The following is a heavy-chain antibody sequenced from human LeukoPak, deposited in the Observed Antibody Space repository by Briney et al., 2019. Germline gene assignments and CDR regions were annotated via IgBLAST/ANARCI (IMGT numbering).Heavy chain of an antibody. CDR1: GYTFTGYY. CDR3: AREGPNPLLAAAGPPDY. J-gene: IGHJ4*02. D-gene: IGHD6-13*01. CDR2: INPNSGGT. V-gene: IGHV1-2*06. Sequence: ASVKVSCKASGYTFTGYYMHWVRQAPGQGLEWMGRINPNSGGTNYAQKFQGRVTMTRDTSISTAYMELSRLRSDDTAVYYCAREGPNPLLAAAGPPDYWGQGTLVTVSS.